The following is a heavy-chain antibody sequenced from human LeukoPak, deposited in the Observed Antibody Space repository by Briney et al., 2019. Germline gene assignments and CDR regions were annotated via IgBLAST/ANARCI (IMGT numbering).Heavy chain of an antibody. CDR3: ASHQYSGTFQAFDI. CDR1: GGSVRSRSYF. D-gene: IGHD1-26*01. V-gene: IGHV4-61*03. J-gene: IGHJ3*02. Sequence: SETLSLTCAVSGGSVRSRSYFWSWIRQPPGKGLEWIGYIYYSGSTNYNPSLKSRVSVSVDTSKNHFSLKLTSVTAADTAVYYCASHQYSGTFQAFDIWGQGTVVTVPS. CDR2: IYYSGST.